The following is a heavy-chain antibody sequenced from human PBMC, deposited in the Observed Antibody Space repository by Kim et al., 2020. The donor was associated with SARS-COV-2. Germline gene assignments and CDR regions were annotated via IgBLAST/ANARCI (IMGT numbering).Heavy chain of an antibody. V-gene: IGHV1-24*01. D-gene: IGHD2-2*02. J-gene: IGHJ6*02. CDR1: GYTLTELS. Sequence: ASVKVSCKVSGYTLTELSMHWVRQAPGKGLEWMGGFDSEDGETIYAQKFQGRVTMTEDTPTDTAYMELSSLRSEDTAVYYCATSIVVVPTAIPGIYYYYGMDVWGQGTTVTVS. CDR3: ATSIVVVPTAIPGIYYYYGMDV. CDR2: FDSEDGET.